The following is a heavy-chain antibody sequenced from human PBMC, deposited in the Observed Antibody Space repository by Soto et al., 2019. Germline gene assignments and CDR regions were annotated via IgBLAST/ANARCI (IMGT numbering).Heavy chain of an antibody. CDR2: IYPTGST. D-gene: IGHD2-2*01. CDR3: ATGRSEIVPGAMDT. CDR1: GGSFSSTT. V-gene: IGHV4-4*07. Sequence: QVQLQESGPGLVKPSETLSLSCTVSGGSFSSTTATGSGRSPERDLEWIGRIYPTGSTTYNPSLKSRLTMSVDTSKNQFSLRLTSMTAADTAVYYCATGRSEIVPGAMDTWGQGTLVTVSS. J-gene: IGHJ5*02.